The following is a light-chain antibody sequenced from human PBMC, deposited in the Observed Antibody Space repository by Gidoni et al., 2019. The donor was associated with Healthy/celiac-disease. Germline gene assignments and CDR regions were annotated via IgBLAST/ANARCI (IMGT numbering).Light chain of an antibody. CDR1: SSNIGSNT. CDR3: AAWDDSLNGPV. Sequence: QSVLTQPPSASGTPGQRVTISCSGSSSNIGSNTVNWYQPLPGTAPKLLIYSNNQRPSGVPDRFSGSKSGTSASLAISGLQSEDEADYYCAAWDDSLNGPVVGGGTKLTVL. CDR2: SNN. V-gene: IGLV1-44*01. J-gene: IGLJ2*01.